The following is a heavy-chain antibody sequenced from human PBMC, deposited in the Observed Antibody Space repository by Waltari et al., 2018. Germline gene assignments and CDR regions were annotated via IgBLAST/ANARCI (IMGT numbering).Heavy chain of an antibody. CDR1: GGSISSSSYY. Sequence: QLQLQESGPGLVKPSETLSLTCTVSGGSISSSSYYWGWIRQPPGKGLEWIGSIYYSGSTYYNPSLKSRVTISVDTSKNQFSLKLSSVTAADTAVYYCARHPDYTIQSPFDYWGQGTLVTVSS. V-gene: IGHV4-39*07. D-gene: IGHD2-8*01. CDR3: ARHPDYTIQSPFDY. J-gene: IGHJ4*02. CDR2: IYYSGST.